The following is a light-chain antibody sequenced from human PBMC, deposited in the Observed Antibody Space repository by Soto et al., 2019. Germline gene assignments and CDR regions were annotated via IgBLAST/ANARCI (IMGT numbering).Light chain of an antibody. V-gene: IGLV1-40*01. CDR1: SSNIGAGYD. CDR3: QSYDRRYV. CDR2: HNN. Sequence: QSLLTQPHSVSGAPGQRVTISCTGSSSNIGAGYDVHWYQQLPGTAPKLLIYHNNNRPSGVPDRFSGSQSGTSASLAITGLQAEDEAADYCQSYDRRYVFGTGTKVTVL. J-gene: IGLJ1*01.